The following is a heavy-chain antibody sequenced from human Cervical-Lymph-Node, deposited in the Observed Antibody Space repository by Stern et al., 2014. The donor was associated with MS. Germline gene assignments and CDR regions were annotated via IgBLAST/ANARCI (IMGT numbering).Heavy chain of an antibody. CDR3: ALSSETSDRWYSLGYDI. D-gene: IGHD6-13*01. J-gene: IGHJ4*02. CDR1: GGTFSKFP. Sequence: VQLVESGAEVTKPGSSVKVSCKASGGTFSKFPSSWVRQAPGQGLEWMGRIFPVFGTPTYAQEFRGRVTITADVSTSTVYMELSSLRSDDTAVYYCALSSETSDRWYSLGYDIWGQGTLVTVSS. CDR2: IFPVFGTP. V-gene: IGHV1-69*18.